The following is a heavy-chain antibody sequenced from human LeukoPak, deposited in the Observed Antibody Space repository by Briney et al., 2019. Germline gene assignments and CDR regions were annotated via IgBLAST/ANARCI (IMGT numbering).Heavy chain of an antibody. CDR3: AKGRMDIVATTFDY. J-gene: IGHJ4*02. Sequence: GGSLRLSCAAYGFTLSTYTMSWVRQAPGKGLEWVSSIRGSGGSTYYADSVKGRFTISRDNSKNTLYMQMNSLRAEDTAVYYCAKGRMDIVATTFDYWGQGTLVTASS. D-gene: IGHD5-12*01. CDR1: GFTLSTYT. CDR2: IRGSGGST. V-gene: IGHV3-23*01.